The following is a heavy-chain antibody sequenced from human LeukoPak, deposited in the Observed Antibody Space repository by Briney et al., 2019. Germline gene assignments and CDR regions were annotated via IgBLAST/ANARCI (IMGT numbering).Heavy chain of an antibody. D-gene: IGHD1-26*01. CDR3: AKVGGGSLYPEYFQH. J-gene: IGHJ1*01. CDR1: GFTFSSYG. V-gene: IGHV3-30*18. Sequence: SGGSLRLSCAASGFTFSSYGMHWVRQAPGKGLEWVAAISYDGSNKYYADSVKGRFTISRDNSKNTLYLQMNSLRAEDTAVYYCAKVGGGSLYPEYFQHWGQGTLVTVSS. CDR2: ISYDGSNK.